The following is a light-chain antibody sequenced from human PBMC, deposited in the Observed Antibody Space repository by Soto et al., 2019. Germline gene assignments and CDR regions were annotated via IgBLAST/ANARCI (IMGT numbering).Light chain of an antibody. CDR3: QQYNNWTWT. V-gene: IGKV3-15*01. CDR1: QSVRSN. J-gene: IGKJ1*01. CDR2: GAS. Sequence: EIVMTQSPDTLSVSPGERCTLSCGAIQSVRSNLAWYQQKHGKAPRLLIYGASTRATGIPARFSGSGYGTELTLTISSMKSEDFEVYYCQQYNNWTWTFGQGTKVDIK.